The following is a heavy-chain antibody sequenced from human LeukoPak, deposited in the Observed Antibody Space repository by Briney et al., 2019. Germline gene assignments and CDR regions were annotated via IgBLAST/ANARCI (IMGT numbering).Heavy chain of an antibody. D-gene: IGHD3-3*01. Sequence: SETLSLTCTVSGGSISSGGYYWSWIRQPRGKGLEWIGYIYHSGSTYYNPSLKSRVTISVDRSKNQFSLKLSSVTAADTAVYYCARVGGVLRFLYDYWGQGTLVTVSS. J-gene: IGHJ4*02. CDR3: ARVGGVLRFLYDY. CDR2: IYHSGST. V-gene: IGHV4-30-2*01. CDR1: GGSISSGGYY.